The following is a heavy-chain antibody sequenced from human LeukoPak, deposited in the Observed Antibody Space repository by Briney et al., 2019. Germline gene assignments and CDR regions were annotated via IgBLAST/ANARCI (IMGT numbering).Heavy chain of an antibody. D-gene: IGHD3-3*01. V-gene: IGHV4-39*07. Sequence: SETLSLTCTVSGGSISSSSYYWGWIRQPPGKGLEWIGSIYYSGSTYYNPSLKSRVTISVDTSKNQFSLKLSSVTAADTAVYYCASNSGDFWSGYPLIDCWGQGTLVTVSS. J-gene: IGHJ4*02. CDR1: GGSISSSSYY. CDR2: IYYSGST. CDR3: ASNSGDFWSGYPLIDC.